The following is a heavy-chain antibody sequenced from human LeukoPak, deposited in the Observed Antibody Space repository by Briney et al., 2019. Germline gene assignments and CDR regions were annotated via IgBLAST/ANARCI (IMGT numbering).Heavy chain of an antibody. J-gene: IGHJ4*02. Sequence: GASVKVSCKASGFTFTSHDNNWVRQATGQGLEWMGRINPNSGGTNYAQKFQGRVTMTRDTSISTAYMELSRLRSDDTAVYYCARDTRNYFDYWGQGTLVTVSS. V-gene: IGHV1-2*06. CDR2: INPNSGGT. CDR1: GFTFTSHD. CDR3: ARDTRNYFDY.